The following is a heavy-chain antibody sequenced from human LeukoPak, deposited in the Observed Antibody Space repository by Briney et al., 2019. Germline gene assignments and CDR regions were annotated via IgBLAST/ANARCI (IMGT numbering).Heavy chain of an antibody. Sequence: GGSLRLSCAASGFTFSSYAMHWVRQAPGKGLEWVAVISYDGSNKYYADSVKGRFTISRDNSKNTLYLQMNSLRAEDTAVYYCARDISKGLALDYWGQGTLVTVSS. CDR1: GFTFSSYA. CDR3: ARDISKGLALDY. J-gene: IGHJ4*02. D-gene: IGHD3-16*01. CDR2: ISYDGSNK. V-gene: IGHV3-30-3*01.